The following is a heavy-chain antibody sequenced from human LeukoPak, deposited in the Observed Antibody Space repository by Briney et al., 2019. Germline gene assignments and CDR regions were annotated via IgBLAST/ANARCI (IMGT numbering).Heavy chain of an antibody. V-gene: IGHV3-30*04. D-gene: IGHD4-17*01. CDR3: AKSPYGDYVIYYYMDV. J-gene: IGHJ6*03. Sequence: GGSLRLSCAAPGFTFSSYAVHWGRQAAGKGLEWVAVISYDGSNRYYADSVKGRFTISRDSSKNTLYLQMNSLRAEDTAVYYCAKSPYGDYVIYYYMDVWGKGTTVTVSS. CDR1: GFTFSSYA. CDR2: ISYDGSNR.